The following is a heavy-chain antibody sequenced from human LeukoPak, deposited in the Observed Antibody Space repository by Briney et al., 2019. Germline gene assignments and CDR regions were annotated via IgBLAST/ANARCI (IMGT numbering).Heavy chain of an antibody. V-gene: IGHV3-21*01. J-gene: IGHJ3*02. Sequence: GGSLRLSCAASGFTFSSYSMNWVRQAPGKGLEWVSSISSSSSYIYYADSVKGRFTISRDNAKNSLYLQMNSLRAEDTAVYYCARKGYSYGDAFDIWGQGTMVTVSS. CDR1: GFTFSSYS. D-gene: IGHD5-18*01. CDR3: ARKGYSYGDAFDI. CDR2: ISSSSSYI.